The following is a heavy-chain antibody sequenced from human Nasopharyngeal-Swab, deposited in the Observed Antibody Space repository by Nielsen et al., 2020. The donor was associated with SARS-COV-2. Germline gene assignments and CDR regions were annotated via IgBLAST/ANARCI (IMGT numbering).Heavy chain of an antibody. CDR3: ARDPSTITMVRGVIPHGAFGI. CDR1: GGSISSYY. Sequence: GSLRLSCTVSGGSISSYYWSWIRQPPGKGLEWIGYIYYSGSTNYNPSLKSRVTISVDTSKNQFSLKLSSVTAADTAVYYCARDPSTITMVRGVIPHGAFGIWGQGTMVIVSS. V-gene: IGHV4-59*13. J-gene: IGHJ3*02. D-gene: IGHD3-10*01. CDR2: IYYSGST.